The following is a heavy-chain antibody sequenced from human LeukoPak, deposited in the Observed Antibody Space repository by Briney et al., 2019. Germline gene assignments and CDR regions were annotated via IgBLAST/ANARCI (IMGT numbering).Heavy chain of an antibody. CDR3: ARSPRVAGSRYYFDY. Sequence: PGRSLRLSCAASGFTFSSYAMHWVRQAPGKGLEWVAVISYDGSNKYYADSVKGRFTISRDNSKNTLYLQMNSLRAEDTAVYYCARSPRVAGSRYYFDYWGQGTLVTVSS. CDR2: ISYDGSNK. CDR1: GFTFSSYA. J-gene: IGHJ4*02. D-gene: IGHD2-2*01. V-gene: IGHV3-30*04.